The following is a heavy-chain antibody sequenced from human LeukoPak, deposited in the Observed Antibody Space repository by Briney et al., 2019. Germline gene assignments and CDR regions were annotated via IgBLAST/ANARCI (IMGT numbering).Heavy chain of an antibody. Sequence: SETLSLTCTVSSASISSYYWSWIRQPPGKGLEWIGYIYHSGSTYYNPSLKSRVTISVDRSKNQFSLKLSSVTAADTAVYYCARAYVMVRGVIFWFDPWGQGTLVTVSS. CDR1: SASISSYY. CDR2: IYHSGST. D-gene: IGHD3-10*01. J-gene: IGHJ5*02. V-gene: IGHV4-59*12. CDR3: ARAYVMVRGVIFWFDP.